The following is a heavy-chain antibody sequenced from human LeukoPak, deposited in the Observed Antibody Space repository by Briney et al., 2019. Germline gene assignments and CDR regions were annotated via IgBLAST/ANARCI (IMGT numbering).Heavy chain of an antibody. V-gene: IGHV3-7*01. Sequence: AGGSLRLSCAASGFTFSSYWMSWVRQAPGKGLEWVANIRQDGSEKYYVDSVKGRFTISRDNAKNSLYLQMNSLRAEDTAVYYCARGYSYGNFDCWGQGTLVTVSS. D-gene: IGHD5-18*01. J-gene: IGHJ4*02. CDR3: ARGYSYGNFDC. CDR1: GFTFSSYW. CDR2: IRQDGSEK.